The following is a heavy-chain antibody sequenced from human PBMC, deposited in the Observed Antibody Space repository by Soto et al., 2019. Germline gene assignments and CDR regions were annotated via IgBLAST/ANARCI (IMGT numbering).Heavy chain of an antibody. V-gene: IGHV3-9*01. J-gene: IGHJ3*02. CDR1: GFTFDDYA. Sequence: GGSLRLSCAASGFTFDDYAMHWVRQAPGKGLEWVSGISWNSGSIGYADSVKGRFTISRDNAKNSLYLQMNSLRAEDTALYYCAKGLPFYESIAARLKAFDIWGQGTMVTVSS. CDR3: AKGLPFYESIAARLKAFDI. D-gene: IGHD6-6*01. CDR2: ISWNSGSI.